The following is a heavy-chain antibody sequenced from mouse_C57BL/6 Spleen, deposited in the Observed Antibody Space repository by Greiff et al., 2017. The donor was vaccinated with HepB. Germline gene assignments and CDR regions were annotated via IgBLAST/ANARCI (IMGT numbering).Heavy chain of an antibody. Sequence: QVQLQQPGAELVRPGTSVKLSCKASGYTFTSYWMHWVKQRPGQGLEWIGVIDPSDSYTNYNQKFKGKATLTVDTSSSTAYMQLNSLTSEDSAVYYCARGDDEAWFAYWGQGTLVTVSA. CDR2: IDPSDSYT. J-gene: IGHJ3*01. CDR1: GYTFTSYW. D-gene: IGHD2-12*01. CDR3: ARGDDEAWFAY. V-gene: IGHV1-59*01.